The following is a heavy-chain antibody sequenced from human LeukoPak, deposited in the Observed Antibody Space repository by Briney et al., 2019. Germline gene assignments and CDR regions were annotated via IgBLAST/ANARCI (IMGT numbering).Heavy chain of an antibody. J-gene: IGHJ4*02. D-gene: IGHD5-12*01. CDR3: AKGAYDYIEIAYFDS. CDR1: GFTSTNFA. V-gene: IGHV3-23*01. Sequence: GGSLRLSCVVSGFTSTNFAMNWVRQAPGKGLEWVSVLIGSSGSTDYADSVKGRFTISRDKSKNTVFLQMNSLRAEDTAIYYCAKGAYDYIEIAYFDSWGQGTLVTVFS. CDR2: LIGSSGST.